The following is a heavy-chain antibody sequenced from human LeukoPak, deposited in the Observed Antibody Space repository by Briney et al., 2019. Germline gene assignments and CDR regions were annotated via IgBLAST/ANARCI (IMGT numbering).Heavy chain of an antibody. V-gene: IGHV3-9*03. CDR1: GFTFDDYA. J-gene: IGHJ3*02. D-gene: IGHD1-1*01. CDR2: ISWNSGSI. CDR3: AKGGSNWNDERGRGLDAFDI. Sequence: PGGSLRLSCAASGFTFDDYAMHWVRQAPGKGLEWVSGISWNSGSIGYADSVKGRFTISRDNAKNSLYLQMNSLRAEDMALYYCAKGGSNWNDERGRGLDAFDIWGQGTMVTVSS.